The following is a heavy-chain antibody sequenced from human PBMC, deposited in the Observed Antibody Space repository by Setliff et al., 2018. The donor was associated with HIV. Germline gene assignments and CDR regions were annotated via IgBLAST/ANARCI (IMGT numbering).Heavy chain of an antibody. D-gene: IGHD2-15*01. J-gene: IGHJ4*02. CDR3: ARGMCDGGSCYSVN. CDR2: INPNTGNP. V-gene: IGHV7-4-1*02. Sequence: ASVKVSCKASGYTFTSYAMNWVRQAPGQGLEWMGWINPNTGNPTYVQGFTGRFVFSLDTSVSTAYLQINSLKTEDTAVYCCARGMCDGGSCYSVNWGQGTLVTVSS. CDR1: GYTFTSYA.